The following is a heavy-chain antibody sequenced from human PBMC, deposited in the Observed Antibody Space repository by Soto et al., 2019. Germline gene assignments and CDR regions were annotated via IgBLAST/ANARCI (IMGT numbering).Heavy chain of an antibody. Sequence: GASVKVSCKASGYTFTSYAMHWVRQAPGQRLEWMGWINAGNGNTKYSQKLQGRVTITRDTSASTAYMELSSLRSEDTAVYYCARDSEVMITFGGVIVRPGSHMDVWGKGTTVTVSS. CDR3: ARDSEVMITFGGVIVRPGSHMDV. CDR1: GYTFTSYA. J-gene: IGHJ6*03. V-gene: IGHV1-3*01. D-gene: IGHD3-16*02. CDR2: INAGNGNT.